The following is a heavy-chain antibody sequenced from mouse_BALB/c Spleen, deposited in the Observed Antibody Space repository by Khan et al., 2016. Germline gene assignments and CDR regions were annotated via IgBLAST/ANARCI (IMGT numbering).Heavy chain of an antibody. V-gene: IGHV1-62-2*01. J-gene: IGHJ2*01. CDR1: GYIFTEYI. CDR3: ARHEAARAVLDD. CDR2: FYPGSGSI. D-gene: IGHD3-1*01. Sequence: QVQLKESGAELVKHGASVKLSCKASGYIFTEYIIHWVKQRSGQGLEWIGWFYPGSGSIKYNEKFKDKATLTADKYSSTVYMELSRLTSEDYTVYCGARHEAARAVLDDWGPGTTLTVSS.